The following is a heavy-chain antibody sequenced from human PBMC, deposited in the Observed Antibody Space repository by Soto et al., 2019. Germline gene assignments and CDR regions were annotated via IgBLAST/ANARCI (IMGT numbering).Heavy chain of an antibody. CDR1: SGSISSSNW. J-gene: IGHJ3*02. CDR2: IYHSGST. D-gene: IGHD2-15*01. CDR3: ASPGGYCSGGNCYRAFDI. Sequence: SETLSLTCAVSSGSISSSNWWSWVRQPPGKGLEWIGEIYHSGSTNYNPSLKSRVTISVDKSKKQFSLKLSSVTAADTAVYYCASPGGYCSGGNCYRAFDIWGQGTMVTVS. V-gene: IGHV4-4*02.